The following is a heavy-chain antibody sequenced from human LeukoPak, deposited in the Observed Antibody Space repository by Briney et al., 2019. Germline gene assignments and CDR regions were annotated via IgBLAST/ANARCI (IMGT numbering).Heavy chain of an antibody. CDR3: ARLYGNYQNYFDY. D-gene: IGHD1-7*01. J-gene: IGHJ4*02. V-gene: IGHV4-39*07. Sequence: SETLSLTCTVSGGSISTITYYWGWIRQPPGKGLEWGGHMYYRGNTFYNPSLKSRVTISVDTSKTQFSLKLRSVPAADTAVYYCARLYGNYQNYFDYWGQGTLVTVSS. CDR1: GGSISTITYY. CDR2: MYYRGNT.